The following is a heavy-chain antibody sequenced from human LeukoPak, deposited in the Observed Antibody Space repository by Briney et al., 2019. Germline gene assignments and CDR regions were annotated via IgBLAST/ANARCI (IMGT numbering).Heavy chain of an antibody. CDR2: ISSSGDTI. CDR1: EFTFSSYS. CDR3: ARAAGWFAP. V-gene: IGHV3-48*04. J-gene: IGHJ5*02. Sequence: GGSLRLSCAASEFTFSSYSMNWVRQAPGKGLEWISYISSSGDTINYADSVKGRFTISRDNAKKSLYLQMNSLRVDDTAVYYCARAAGWFAPWGQGTLVTVSS.